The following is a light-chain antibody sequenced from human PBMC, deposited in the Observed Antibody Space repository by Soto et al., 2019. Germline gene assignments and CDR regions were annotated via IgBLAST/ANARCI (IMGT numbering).Light chain of an antibody. CDR3: QQYESSPPSYT. J-gene: IGKJ2*01. CDR2: GAS. V-gene: IGKV3-20*01. Sequence: ESVLTQSPGTLSLSPGERATLSCRASQSLTSSYLAWYQQKTGQAPRLLIYGASSSATGIPDRFSGSGTGTDFTLTISRLELEDFAVYYCQQYESSPPSYTFGQGTKLEIK. CDR1: QSLTSSY.